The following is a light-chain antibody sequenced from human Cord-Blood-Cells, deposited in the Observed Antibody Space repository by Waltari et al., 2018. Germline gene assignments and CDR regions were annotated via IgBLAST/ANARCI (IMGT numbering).Light chain of an antibody. CDR2: DVS. CDR3: CSYAGSYTFAYV. Sequence: QSALTQPRSVSGSPGQSVTISCTGTSSDVGGYNYVSWYQQHPGKAPKLMIYDVSKRPSGVPGRFSGSKSGNTASLTISGLQAEDEADYYCCSYAGSYTFAYVFGTGTKVTVL. J-gene: IGLJ1*01. V-gene: IGLV2-11*01. CDR1: SSDVGGYNY.